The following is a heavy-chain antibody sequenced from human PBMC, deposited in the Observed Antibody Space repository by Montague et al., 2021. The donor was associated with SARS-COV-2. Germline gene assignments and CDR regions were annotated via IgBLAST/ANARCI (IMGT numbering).Heavy chain of an antibody. CDR2: IYYSGST. D-gene: IGHD2-8*01. J-gene: IGHJ6*02. V-gene: IGHV4-59*01. CDR3: ARLLRSCTNGVCRTYYYYARDV. CDR1: GGSISGYY. Sequence: SETLSLTCTVSGGSISGYYWSWIRQPPGKGLEWIGYIYYSGSTKXNPFLESRVTVSVDRSKNQVSLKLSSVTAADTAVYYCARLLRSCTNGVCRTYYYYARDVWGQGTTVTVSS.